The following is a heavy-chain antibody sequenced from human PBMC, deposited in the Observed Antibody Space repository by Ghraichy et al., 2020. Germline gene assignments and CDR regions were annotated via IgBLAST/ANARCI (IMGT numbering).Heavy chain of an antibody. Sequence: SETLSLTFAVYGGSFSGYYWSWIRQPPGKGLEWIGEINHSGSTNYNPSLKSRVTISVDTSKNQFSLKLSSVTAADTAVYYCARGVRYYFDYWGQGTLVTVSS. V-gene: IGHV4-34*01. CDR3: ARGVRYYFDY. CDR1: GGSFSGYY. CDR2: INHSGST. D-gene: IGHD2-21*01. J-gene: IGHJ4*02.